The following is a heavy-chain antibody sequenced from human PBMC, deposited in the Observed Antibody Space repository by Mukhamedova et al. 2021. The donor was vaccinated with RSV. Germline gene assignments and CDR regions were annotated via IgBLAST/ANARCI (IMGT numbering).Heavy chain of an antibody. CDR3: ARALEGATLRPNFDY. D-gene: IGHD1-26*01. V-gene: IGHV3-21*01. J-gene: IGHJ4*02. CDR2: ISSNSRDI. Sequence: VSCISSNSRDIYYADSVKGRFTISRDNAKDSLYLQMNSLRAEDTAVYYCARALEGATLRPNFDYCFQGPLVTVSS.